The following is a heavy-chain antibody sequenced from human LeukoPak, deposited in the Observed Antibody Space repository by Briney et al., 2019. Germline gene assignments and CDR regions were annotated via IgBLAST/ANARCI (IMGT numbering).Heavy chain of an antibody. CDR2: ISSSGSTI. CDR1: GFTFSSYE. D-gene: IGHD3-22*01. J-gene: IGHJ4*02. V-gene: IGHV3-48*03. CDR3: ARDSGGGYLAFDY. Sequence: GGSLRLSCAASGFTFSSYEMNWVRQAPGKGLEWVSYISSSGSTIYYADSVKGRFTISRDNAKNSLYLQMNSLRAEDTAVYYCARDSGGGYLAFDYWGQGTLVTVSS.